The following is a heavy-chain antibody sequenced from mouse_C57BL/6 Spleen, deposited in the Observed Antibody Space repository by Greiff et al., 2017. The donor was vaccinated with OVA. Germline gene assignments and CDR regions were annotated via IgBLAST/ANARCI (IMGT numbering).Heavy chain of an antibody. J-gene: IGHJ4*01. Sequence: EVKLVESGGDLVKPGGSLKLSCAASGFTFSSYGMSWVRQTPDKRLEWVATISSGGSYTYYPDSVKGRFTISRDNAKNTLYLQMSSLKSEDTAMYYCARQGECTVVPYYAMDYWGQGTSVTVSS. CDR2: ISSGGSYT. V-gene: IGHV5-6*01. CDR3: ARQGECTVVPYYAMDY. CDR1: GFTFSSYG. D-gene: IGHD1-1*01.